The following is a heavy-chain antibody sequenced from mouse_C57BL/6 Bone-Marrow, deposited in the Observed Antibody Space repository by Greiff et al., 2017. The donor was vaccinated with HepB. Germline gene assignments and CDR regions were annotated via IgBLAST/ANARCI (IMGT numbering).Heavy chain of an antibody. CDR1: GFTFSSYA. CDR3: AREGRGYWYFDV. J-gene: IGHJ1*03. Sequence: EVMLVESGGGLVKPGGSLKLSCAASGFTFSSYAMSWVRQTPEKRLEWVATISDGGSYTYYPDNVKGRFTISRDNAKNNLYLQMSHLKSEDTAMYYCAREGRGYWYFDVWGTGTTVTVSS. CDR2: ISDGGSYT. V-gene: IGHV5-4*01.